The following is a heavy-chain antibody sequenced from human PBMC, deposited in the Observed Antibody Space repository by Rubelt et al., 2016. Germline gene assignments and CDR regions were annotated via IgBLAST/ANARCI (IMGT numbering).Heavy chain of an antibody. CDR1: GFTFSDFF. V-gene: IGHV3-23*01. Sequence: EHWLGGVRPGGSLRLSCAGSGFTFSDFFMSWVRQAPGKGLEWVSAISGSGGRTHYADSVKGRLTISRDNSKNTLYLQMNSLRAEDTAVYYCARERGGQLNDAFDIWGQGTMVTVS. D-gene: IGHD2-2*01. CDR2: ISGSGGRT. J-gene: IGHJ3*02. CDR3: ARERGGQLNDAFDI.